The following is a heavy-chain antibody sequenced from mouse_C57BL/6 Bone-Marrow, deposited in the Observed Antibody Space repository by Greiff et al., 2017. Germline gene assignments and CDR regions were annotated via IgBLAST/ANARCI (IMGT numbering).Heavy chain of an antibody. CDR2: ISSGGDYI. CDR1: GFTFSSYA. CDR3: TREGYYVSLGAMDY. Sequence: EVMLVESGEGLVKPGGSLKLSCAASGFTFSSYAMSWVRQTPEKRLEWVAYISSGGDYIYYADTVKGRFTISSDNARNTLYLQMSSLKSEDTAMYYCTREGYYVSLGAMDYWGQGTSVTVSS. V-gene: IGHV5-9-1*02. J-gene: IGHJ4*01. D-gene: IGHD1-1*01.